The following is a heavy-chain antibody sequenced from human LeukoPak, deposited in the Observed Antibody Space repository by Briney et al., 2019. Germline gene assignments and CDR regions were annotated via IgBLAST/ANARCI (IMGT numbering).Heavy chain of an antibody. Sequence: PGGSLRLSCAASGFTFSSYGMHWVRQAPGKGPEWVAVIWYDGSNKYYADSVKGRFTISRDNSKNTLYLQMNSLRAEDTAVYYCARDHLGYCSGGSCYELDYWGQGTLVTVSS. J-gene: IGHJ4*02. D-gene: IGHD2-15*01. CDR1: GFTFSSYG. CDR2: IWYDGSNK. CDR3: ARDHLGYCSGGSCYELDY. V-gene: IGHV3-33*01.